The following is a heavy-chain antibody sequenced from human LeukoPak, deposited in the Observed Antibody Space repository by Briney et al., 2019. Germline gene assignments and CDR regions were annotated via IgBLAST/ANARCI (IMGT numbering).Heavy chain of an antibody. CDR3: ARGRGWLPPG. D-gene: IGHD5-12*01. CDR1: GGSISSSSYY. V-gene: IGHV4-39*07. CDR2: IYYSGTT. J-gene: IGHJ4*02. Sequence: SETLSLTCTVSGGSISSSSYYWDWIRQPPGKGLEWIGTIYYSGTTYYNPSLRSRVTISVDTSKNQISPKLRSVTAADTAVYYCARGRGWLPPGWGLGTLVTVSS.